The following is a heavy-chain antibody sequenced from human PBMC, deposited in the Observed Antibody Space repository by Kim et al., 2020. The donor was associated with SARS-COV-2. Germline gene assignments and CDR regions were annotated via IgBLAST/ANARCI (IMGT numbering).Heavy chain of an antibody. Sequence: ASVKVSCKASGYTFTGYYMHWVRQAPGQGLEWMGRINPNSGGTNYAQKFQGRVTMTRDTSISTAYMELSRLRSDDTAVYYCARVGGEREGRYYYYYYYMDVWGKGTTVTVSS. CDR1: GYTFTGYY. J-gene: IGHJ6*03. V-gene: IGHV1-2*06. CDR2: INPNSGGT. D-gene: IGHD1-26*01. CDR3: ARVGGEREGRYYYYYYYMDV.